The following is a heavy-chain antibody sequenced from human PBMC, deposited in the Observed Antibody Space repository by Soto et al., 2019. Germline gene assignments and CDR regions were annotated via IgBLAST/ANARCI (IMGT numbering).Heavy chain of an antibody. CDR2: IIPIPGTA. J-gene: IGHJ6*02. Sequence: QVQLVQSGAEVKKPGSSVKVSCKASEGTSGGYAISWVRRPPGQGLGWMGGIIPIPGTANYAQKFKGRVTIAADESTSTAYMELSSLRSEDTAVYYCARSQGSSTSLEIYYYYYYGMDVWGQGTTVTVSS. CDR3: ARSQGSSTSLEIYYYYYYGMDV. D-gene: IGHD2-2*01. V-gene: IGHV1-69*01. CDR1: EGTSGGYA.